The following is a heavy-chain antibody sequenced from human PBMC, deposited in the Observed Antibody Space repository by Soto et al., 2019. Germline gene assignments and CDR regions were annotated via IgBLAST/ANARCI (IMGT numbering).Heavy chain of an antibody. J-gene: IGHJ6*02. Sequence: ASVKVSCKASGYTFTSYGISWVRQAPGQGLEWMGWISAYNGNTNYAQKLQGRVTMTTDTSTSTAYMELRSLRSDDTAVYYCASSSFSSGWYRRGDYHYYGMDVWGQGTTVTV. V-gene: IGHV1-18*04. CDR2: ISAYNGNT. CDR3: ASSSFSSGWYRRGDYHYYGMDV. CDR1: GYTFTSYG. D-gene: IGHD6-19*01.